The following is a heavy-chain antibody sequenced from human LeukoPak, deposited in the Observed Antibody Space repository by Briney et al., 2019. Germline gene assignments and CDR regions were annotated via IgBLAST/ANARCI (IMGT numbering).Heavy chain of an antibody. J-gene: IGHJ6*03. CDR2: ISSRINTI. D-gene: IGHD2-2*01. CDR1: GFTFGRYS. Sequence: GGSRRLAWAAAGFTFGRYSMNWVRQVPGKVREWVAYISSRINTIYYADSVKGRFTISRHNAENSLYLHMNSLRAEDTAVYSCARLPVVPAAIIYYYHYYMDVWGKGTTVTVSS. CDR3: ARLPVVPAAIIYYYHYYMDV. V-gene: IGHV3-48*01.